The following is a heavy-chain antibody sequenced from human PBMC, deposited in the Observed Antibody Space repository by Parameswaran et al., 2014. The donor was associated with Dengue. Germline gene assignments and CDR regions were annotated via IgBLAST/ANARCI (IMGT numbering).Heavy chain of an antibody. Sequence: WVRQAPGQGLQGMGWISVYNGNTDYAQKFQGRVTMTTDTATSTAYMELGSLRSDDTAVYYCARTHDYGEKLDYWGQGTLVTVSS. V-gene: IGHV1-18*01. CDR3: ARTHDYGEKLDY. J-gene: IGHJ4*02. D-gene: IGHD4-17*01. CDR2: ISVYNGNT.